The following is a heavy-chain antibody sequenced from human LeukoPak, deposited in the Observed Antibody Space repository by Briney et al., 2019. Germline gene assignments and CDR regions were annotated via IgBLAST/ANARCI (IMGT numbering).Heavy chain of an antibody. V-gene: IGHV1-2*06. CDR3: ARDPGATTNSFDY. D-gene: IGHD1-1*01. CDR1: GYTFTGYY. J-gene: IGHJ4*02. Sequence: GASVKVSCKVSGYTFTGYYIHWVRQAPGQGLEWMGRINPNGGGTNYAQKFQGRVTMPRDTSISTAYMELSRLRSDDTAVYYCARDPGATTNSFDYWGQGTLVTVSS. CDR2: INPNGGGT.